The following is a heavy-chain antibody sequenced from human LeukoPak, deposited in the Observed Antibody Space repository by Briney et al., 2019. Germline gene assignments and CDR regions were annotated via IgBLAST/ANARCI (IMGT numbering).Heavy chain of an antibody. CDR1: GYTFTGYY. CDR2: INPNSGGT. CDR3: ASRTGGAAADYWYFDL. D-gene: IGHD6-13*01. J-gene: IGHJ2*01. Sequence: ASVKVSCKASGYTFTGYYMHWVRQAPGQGLEWMGWINPNSGGTNYAQKLQGRVTMTTDTSTSTAYMELRSLRSDDTAVYYCASRTGGAAADYWYFDLWGRGTLVTVSS. V-gene: IGHV1-2*02.